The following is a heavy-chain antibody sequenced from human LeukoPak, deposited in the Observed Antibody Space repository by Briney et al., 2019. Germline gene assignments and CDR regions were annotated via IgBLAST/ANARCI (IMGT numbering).Heavy chain of an antibody. D-gene: IGHD4-23*01. CDR3: ARFRTGLGG. Sequence: GGSLRLSCAASGFTFSSYSMNWVRQAPGKGLEWVSYISSSSSTIYYADSVKGRFTISRDNAKNSLYLQMNSLRAEDTAVYYCARFRTGLGGWGQGTLVTVSS. CDR2: ISSSSSTI. V-gene: IGHV3-48*04. CDR1: GFTFSSYS. J-gene: IGHJ4*02.